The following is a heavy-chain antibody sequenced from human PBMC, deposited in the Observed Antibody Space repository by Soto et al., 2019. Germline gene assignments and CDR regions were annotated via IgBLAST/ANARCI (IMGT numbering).Heavy chain of an antibody. CDR3: ARDGCTNGVCPYYFDY. CDR2: IWYDGSNK. D-gene: IGHD2-8*01. Sequence: QVQLVESGGGVVQPGRSLRLSCAASGFTFSSYGMHWVRQAPGKGLEWVAVIWYDGSNKYYADSVKGRFTISRNNSKYTLYLQMNSLRAEDTAVYYCARDGCTNGVCPYYFDYWGQGTLVTVSS. V-gene: IGHV3-33*01. CDR1: GFTFSSYG. J-gene: IGHJ4*02.